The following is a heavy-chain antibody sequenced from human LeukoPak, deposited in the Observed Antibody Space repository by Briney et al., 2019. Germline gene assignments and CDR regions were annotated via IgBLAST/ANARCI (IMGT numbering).Heavy chain of an antibody. CDR1: GYTFTSYG. CDR3: ARAVATITVGWFDP. V-gene: IGHV1-18*01. D-gene: IGHD5-12*01. CDR2: ISAYNGNT. Sequence: RASVKVSCKASGYTFTSYGISWVRQAPGQGLEWMGWISAYNGNTNYAQKLQGRVTMTTDTSTSTAYMELRSLRSDDTAVYYCARAVATITVGWFDPWGQGTLVTVSS. J-gene: IGHJ5*02.